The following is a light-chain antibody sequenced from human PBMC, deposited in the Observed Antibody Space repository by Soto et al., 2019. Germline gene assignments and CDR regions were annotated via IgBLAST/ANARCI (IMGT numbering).Light chain of an antibody. CDR3: QHYNSYSEA. V-gene: IGKV1-5*03. Sequence: DIQMTQSPSSVSASVGDRVTITCRASQGVSNWLAWYQQKPGKAPKLLIYKASTLKSGVPSRFSGSGSGTEFTLTISSLQPDDFATYYCQHYNSYSEAFGQGTKVELK. J-gene: IGKJ1*01. CDR1: QGVSNW. CDR2: KAS.